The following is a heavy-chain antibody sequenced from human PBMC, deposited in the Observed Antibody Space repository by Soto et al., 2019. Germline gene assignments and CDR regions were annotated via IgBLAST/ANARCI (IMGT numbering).Heavy chain of an antibody. CDR2: IYFNDDK. CDR3: AHRRWTGDSCYPNSFDP. CDR1: GFSLSTSGET. V-gene: IGHV2-5*01. Sequence: QITLKESGPTLVRPAQTLTLTCTFSGFSLSTSGETVVWIRQPPGKALEWLAIIYFNDDKRYSPSLKNKLTITKDTSTIHLLLTTTNIDPVDTGTYDCAHRRWTGDSCYPNSFDPWGQGIRVIPSS. J-gene: IGHJ5*02. D-gene: IGHD2-15*01.